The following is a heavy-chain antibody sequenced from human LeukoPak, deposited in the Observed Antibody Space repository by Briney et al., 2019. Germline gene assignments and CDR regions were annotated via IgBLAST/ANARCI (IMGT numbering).Heavy chain of an antibody. J-gene: IGHJ4*02. CDR2: ISTYNGNT. CDR3: ARDLEHCRNIICSNSAY. V-gene: IGHV1-18*04. Sequence: GASVKVSCKGSGYNFDKYGVNWVRQAPGQGLEWVGWISTYNGNTFYAQKFEGRVTMTTDTSTNTVYMDLRSLRSDDTAVYYCARDLEHCRNIICSNSAYWGQGTLVTVSS. CDR1: GYNFDKYG. D-gene: IGHD2-2*01.